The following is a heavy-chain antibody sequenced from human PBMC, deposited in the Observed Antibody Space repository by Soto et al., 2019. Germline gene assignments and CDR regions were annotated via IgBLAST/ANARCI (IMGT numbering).Heavy chain of an antibody. D-gene: IGHD6-25*01. V-gene: IGHV4-34*01. Sequence: SETLSLTCAVYGGSLRDYYWSWIRQSPGKGMEWIGSVYYRGRSYSKSSVKSRVTISVDTSKNQFSLNLNSVTASGTAGGYCVRQRTSAPTQPHFNNWG. J-gene: IGHJ4*01. CDR3: VRQRTSAPTQPHFNN. CDR2: VYYRGRS. CDR1: GGSLRDYY.